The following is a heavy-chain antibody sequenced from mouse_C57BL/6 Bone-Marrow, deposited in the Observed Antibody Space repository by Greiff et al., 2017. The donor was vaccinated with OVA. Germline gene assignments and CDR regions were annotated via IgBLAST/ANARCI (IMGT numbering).Heavy chain of an antibody. J-gene: IGHJ2*01. CDR2: IHPNSGST. CDR3: AGFILDYFDY. Sequence: QVQLKQPGAELVKPGSSVKLSCKASGYTFTSYWMHWVKQRPGQGLEWIGMIHPNSGSTNYNEKFKSKATLTVDKSSSTAYMQLSSLTSEDSAVYYCAGFILDYFDYWGLGTTLTVSS. D-gene: IGHD1-1*01. CDR1: GYTFTSYW. V-gene: IGHV1-64*01.